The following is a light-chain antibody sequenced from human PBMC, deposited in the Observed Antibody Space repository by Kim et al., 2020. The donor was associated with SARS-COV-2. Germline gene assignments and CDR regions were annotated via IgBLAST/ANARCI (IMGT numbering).Light chain of an antibody. CDR2: QDD. CDR1: RLDDKY. J-gene: IGLJ2*01. Sequence: SYELTQPPSGSVSPGQTASISCSGERLDDKYIYWYQQKLGQSPVLVIYQDDKRPSGIPDRFSGSNSGDTATLTISGTQAMDEAYYYCQTWDRRRVIFGGGTQLTVL. V-gene: IGLV3-1*01. CDR3: QTWDRRRVI.